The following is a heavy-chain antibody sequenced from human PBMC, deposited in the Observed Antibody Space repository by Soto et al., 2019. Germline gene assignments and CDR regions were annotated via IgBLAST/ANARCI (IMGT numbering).Heavy chain of an antibody. Sequence: ASVKVSCKASGYTFTGYYMHWVRQAPGQGLEWMGWINPNSGGTNYAQKFQGWVTMTRDTSISTAYMELSRLRSDDTAVYYCARQTMIGGDAFDIWGQGTVVTVSS. CDR1: GYTFTGYY. J-gene: IGHJ3*02. V-gene: IGHV1-2*04. CDR3: ARQTMIGGDAFDI. CDR2: INPNSGGT. D-gene: IGHD3-22*01.